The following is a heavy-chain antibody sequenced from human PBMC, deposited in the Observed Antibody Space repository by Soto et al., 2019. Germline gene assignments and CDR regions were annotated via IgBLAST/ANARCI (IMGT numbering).Heavy chain of an antibody. CDR3: ARLMTFYSPFED. D-gene: IGHD3-3*02. CDR2: IIPIFGTT. Sequence: QVQLVQSGAEVKRPGSSMKVSCKASGGTFSNYAISWVRQAPGQGLEWVGGIIPIFGTTNYAQKFQGRVTLTADESTTTDYMELCSVRSGDTAVYFCARLMTFYSPFEDWGQGSLVTVSS. V-gene: IGHV1-69*01. CDR1: GGTFSNYA. J-gene: IGHJ4*02.